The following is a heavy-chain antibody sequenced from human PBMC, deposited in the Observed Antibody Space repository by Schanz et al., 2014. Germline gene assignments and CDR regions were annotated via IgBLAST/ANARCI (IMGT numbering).Heavy chain of an antibody. CDR3: TRDRGALINHNDALDL. D-gene: IGHD3-16*01. CDR1: GFTFRGHA. CDR2: TSTDGTKT. J-gene: IGHJ3*01. Sequence: QVQLVESGGGLVKPGGSLRLSCAASGFTFRGHAMHWVRQAPGQGLEKVAVTSTDGTKTYYAASVRGRFTISRDNSKNTVYLQMNSLRSEDTAVYYCTRDRGALINHNDALDLWGQGTMVSVSS. V-gene: IGHV3-30*04.